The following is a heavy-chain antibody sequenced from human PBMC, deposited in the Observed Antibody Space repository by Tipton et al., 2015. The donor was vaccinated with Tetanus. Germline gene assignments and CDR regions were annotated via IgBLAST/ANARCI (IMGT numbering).Heavy chain of an antibody. CDR3: TARRNGLDV. J-gene: IGHJ6*01. V-gene: IGHV3-15*01. Sequence: SLRLSCAASGFTVSSNYMTWVRQAPGKGLEWVGRIKSEIDGGTTDYAAPVKGIFTISRDDSKNTVYLQMNSLKTEDTAVYFCTARRNGLDVWGQGTSVTVSS. CDR1: GFTVSSNY. CDR2: IKSEIDGGTT.